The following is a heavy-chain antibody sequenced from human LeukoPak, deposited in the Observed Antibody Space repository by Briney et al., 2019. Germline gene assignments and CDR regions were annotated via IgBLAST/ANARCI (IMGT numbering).Heavy chain of an antibody. V-gene: IGHV1-2*02. CDR1: GYTFTGYY. CDR3: ARAAPIAAAGTLWGVFDY. CDR2: INPNSGGT. Sequence: ASVKVSCKASGYTFTGYYMHWVRQAPGQGLEWMGWINPNSGGTNYAQKFQGRVTMTRDTSISTAYMEPSRLSSDDTAVYYCARAAPIAAAGTLWGVFDYWGQGTLVTVSS. D-gene: IGHD6-13*01. J-gene: IGHJ4*02.